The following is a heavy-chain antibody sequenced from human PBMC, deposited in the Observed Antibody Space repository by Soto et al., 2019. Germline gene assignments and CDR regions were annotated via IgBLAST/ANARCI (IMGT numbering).Heavy chain of an antibody. CDR1: GGSISSGGYS. CDR3: ARVPDR. J-gene: IGHJ5*02. CDR2: IYHSGST. D-gene: IGHD2-2*01. Sequence: PSETMSLTCAVSGGSISSGGYSWSWIRQPPGKGLEWIGYIYHSGSTYYNPSLKSRVTISVDRSKNQFSLKLSSVTAADTAVYYCARVPDRWGQGTLVTVSS. V-gene: IGHV4-30-2*01.